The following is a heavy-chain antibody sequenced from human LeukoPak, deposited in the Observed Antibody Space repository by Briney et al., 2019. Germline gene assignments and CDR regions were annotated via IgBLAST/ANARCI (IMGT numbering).Heavy chain of an antibody. D-gene: IGHD3-22*01. CDR1: NXSIRSYY. CDR2: IYYSGST. J-gene: IGHJ4*02. V-gene: IGHV4-59*01. Sequence: SETLSLTCTDSNXSIRSYYWSWIRQPPGKGQEWIGYIYYSGSTNYNPSLKSRVTISVDTSKNQFSLKLSSVTAADTAMYYCARGGLSYDSSGWFDYWGQGTLVTVSS. CDR3: ARGGLSYDSSGWFDY.